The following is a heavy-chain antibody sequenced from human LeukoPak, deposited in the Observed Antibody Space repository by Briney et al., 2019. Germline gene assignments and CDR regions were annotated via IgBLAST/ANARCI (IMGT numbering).Heavy chain of an antibody. D-gene: IGHD1-26*01. Sequence: PGGSLRLSCAASGFTFDDYTMHWVRQAPGKGLEWVSLISWDGGSTYYADSVKGRFTISRDNSKNSLYLQMNSLRTEDTALYYCAKSRKTSGWLPDYWGQGTLVTASS. CDR1: GFTFDDYT. CDR2: ISWDGGST. CDR3: AKSRKTSGWLPDY. V-gene: IGHV3-43*01. J-gene: IGHJ4*02.